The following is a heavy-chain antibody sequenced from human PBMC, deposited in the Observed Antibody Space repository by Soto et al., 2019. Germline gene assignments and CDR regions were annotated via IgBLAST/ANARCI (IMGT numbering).Heavy chain of an antibody. Sequence: GGSLRLSCKGSGYSFTSYWIGWVRQMPGKGLEWMGIIYPGDSDTRYSPSFQGQVTISADKSISTAYLQWSSLKASDTAMYYCARAGHQLAHRAFDAFDIWGQGTMVTVSS. CDR3: ARAGHQLAHRAFDAFDI. D-gene: IGHD6-6*01. CDR2: IYPGDSDT. V-gene: IGHV5-51*01. J-gene: IGHJ3*02. CDR1: GYSFTSYW.